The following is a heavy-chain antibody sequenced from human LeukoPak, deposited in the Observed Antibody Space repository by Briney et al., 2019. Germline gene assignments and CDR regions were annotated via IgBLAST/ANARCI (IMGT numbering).Heavy chain of an antibody. Sequence: PSETLSLTCTVSGGSISSYYWSWIRQPPGKGLEWIGYIYYSGSTNYNPSLKSRVTISVDKSKNQFSLELSSVTAADTAVYYCARLFGDSSGYYPLGYWGQGTLVTVSS. CDR2: IYYSGST. J-gene: IGHJ4*02. CDR3: ARLFGDSSGYYPLGY. D-gene: IGHD3-22*01. CDR1: GGSISSYY. V-gene: IGHV4-59*12.